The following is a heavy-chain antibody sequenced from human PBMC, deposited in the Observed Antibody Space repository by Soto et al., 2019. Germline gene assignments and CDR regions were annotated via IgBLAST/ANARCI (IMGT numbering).Heavy chain of an antibody. D-gene: IGHD1-1*01. J-gene: IGHJ6*02. CDR2: ISPIFPTP. CDR1: GCTFGNSA. V-gene: IGHV1-69*12. CDR3: ARDKDRQRSGGNYWCGIDV. Sequence: QVQLVQSGAEVKKPGASVTVSCKASGCTFGNSAISWVRQAPGQGLEWMGVISPIFPTPDYAQKFQGRVTTTEDETTTTAYKEMTSMKSETTAVYYSARDKDRQRSGGNYWCGIDVGGQGTTFTASS.